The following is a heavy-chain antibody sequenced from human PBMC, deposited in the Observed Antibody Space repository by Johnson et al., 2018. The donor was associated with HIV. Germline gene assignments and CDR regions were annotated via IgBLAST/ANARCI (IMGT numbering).Heavy chain of an antibody. CDR2: IGTAGDT. J-gene: IGHJ3*02. D-gene: IGHD4-11*01. Sequence: VQLVESGGGLVQFGRSLRLSSAASGFTFSSYDMHWVRQATGKGLEWVSAIGTAGDTYYPGSAMGRFTISSENAKNSLYLQMNSLRVGDTAVYYCARSPLYDTTVFDIWGQGTRVTVSS. V-gene: IGHV3-13*01. CDR3: ARSPLYDTTVFDI. CDR1: GFTFSSYD.